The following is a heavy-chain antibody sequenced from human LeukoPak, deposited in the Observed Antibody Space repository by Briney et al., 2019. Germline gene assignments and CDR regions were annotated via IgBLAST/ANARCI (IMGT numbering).Heavy chain of an antibody. CDR2: IYYSGST. J-gene: IGHJ6*03. CDR1: GGSISSSSYY. CDR3: ARDFSSSSTVYYYYYMDV. Sequence: SETLSLTCTVSGGSISSSSYYWGWIRQPPGKGLEWIGSIYYSGSTYYSPSLKSRVTISLDTSKNQFSLKLSSVTAADTAIYYCARDFSSSSTVYYYYYMDVWGKGTTVTVSS. D-gene: IGHD6-6*01. V-gene: IGHV4-39*07.